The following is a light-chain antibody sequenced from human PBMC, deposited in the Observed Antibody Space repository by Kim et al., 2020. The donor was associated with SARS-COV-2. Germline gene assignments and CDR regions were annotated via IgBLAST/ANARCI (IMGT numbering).Light chain of an antibody. Sequence: QTATHTCTGNKGNVGFRGAVWLGHDQGRATKLLSFRDNNRPSRIAERFSAARSGNAGSLTITGLQPEDEGDYYCSAWDSSLGGWVVGGGTKVTVL. CDR3: SAWDSSLGGWV. CDR2: RDN. CDR1: KGNVGFRG. V-gene: IGLV10-54*04. J-gene: IGLJ3*02.